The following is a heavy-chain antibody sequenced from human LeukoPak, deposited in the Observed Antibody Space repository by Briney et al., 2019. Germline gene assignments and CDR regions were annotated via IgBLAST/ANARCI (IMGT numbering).Heavy chain of an antibody. CDR1: GGSISSSSYY. D-gene: IGHD6-19*01. CDR2: IYYSGST. Sequence: SETLSLTCTVSGGSISSSSYYWGWIRQPPGKGLEWIGSIYYSGSTYYNPSLKSRVTISVDTSKNQFSLKLSSVTAADTAVYYCARERPIAVAGTRVLDYYYYYYMDVWGKGTTVTVSS. J-gene: IGHJ6*03. V-gene: IGHV4-39*02. CDR3: ARERPIAVAGTRVLDYYYYYYMDV.